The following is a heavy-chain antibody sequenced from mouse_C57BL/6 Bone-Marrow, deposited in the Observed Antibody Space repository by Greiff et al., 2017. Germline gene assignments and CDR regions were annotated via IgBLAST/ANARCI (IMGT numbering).Heavy chain of an antibody. CDR3: GRSLYDYDPFAY. V-gene: IGHV1-50*01. CDR2: IDPSDSYT. J-gene: IGHJ3*01. CDR1: GYTFTSYW. D-gene: IGHD2-4*01. Sequence: VQLQQPGAELVKPGASVKLSCKASGYTFTSYWMQWVKQRPGQGLEWIGEIDPSDSYTNYNQKFKGKATLTVDTSSSTAYMQIRSLTSEDAAVYYCGRSLYDYDPFAYWGQGTLVTVSA.